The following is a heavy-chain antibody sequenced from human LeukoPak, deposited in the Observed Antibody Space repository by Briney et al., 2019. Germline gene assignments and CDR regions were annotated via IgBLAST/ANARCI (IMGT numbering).Heavy chain of an antibody. J-gene: IGHJ4*02. Sequence: SQTLSLTCTVSGGSISSGDYYWSWIRQPPGKGLEWIGYIYYSGSTYYTPSLKSRVTISVDTSKNQFSLKLSSVTAADTAVYYCARGDSLAAAANDYWGQGTLVTVSS. D-gene: IGHD6-13*01. CDR1: GGSISSGDYY. V-gene: IGHV4-30-4*01. CDR3: ARGDSLAAAANDY. CDR2: IYYSGST.